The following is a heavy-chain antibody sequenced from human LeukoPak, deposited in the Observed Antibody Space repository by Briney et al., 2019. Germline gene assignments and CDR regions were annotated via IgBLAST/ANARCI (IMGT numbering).Heavy chain of an antibody. D-gene: IGHD6-13*01. Sequence: GASVTVSCKASGYTFTDYYMHWVRQAPGQGLEWMGWINPNSGGTNYAQKFQGRVTMTRDTSISTAYMELNRLRSDDTAVYYCARTRIGAAGTHYYYMDVWGEGTTVTISS. J-gene: IGHJ6*03. V-gene: IGHV1-2*02. CDR2: INPNSGGT. CDR1: GYTFTDYY. CDR3: ARTRIGAAGTHYYYMDV.